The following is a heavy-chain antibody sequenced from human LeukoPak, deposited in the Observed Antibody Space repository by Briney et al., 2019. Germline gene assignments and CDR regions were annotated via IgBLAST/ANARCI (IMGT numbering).Heavy chain of an antibody. Sequence: ASVKVSCKASGYTFTSYYMHWVRQAPGQGLEWMGIINPSGGSTSYAQKFQGRVTMTRDTSTSTVYMELSGLRSEDTAVYYCARTSGGYYDSSGYYVAEYFQHWGQGTLVTVSS. CDR3: ARTSGGYYDSSGYYVAEYFQH. CDR2: INPSGGST. D-gene: IGHD3-22*01. V-gene: IGHV1-46*01. J-gene: IGHJ1*01. CDR1: GYTFTSYY.